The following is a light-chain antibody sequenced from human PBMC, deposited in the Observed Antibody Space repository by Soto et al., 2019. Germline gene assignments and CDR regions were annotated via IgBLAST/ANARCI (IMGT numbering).Light chain of an antibody. CDR3: QQSYGTPIT. CDR2: VAS. J-gene: IGKJ5*01. Sequence: DIQMTQSPSSLSASVGDRVTITCRASQSISRYLNWYQQKPGKAPNLLIYVASSLQSEVPSRFSGSRSGTDCTLTITSLQPEDVPTYYCQQSYGTPITFPQGTRLEIK. CDR1: QSISRY. V-gene: IGKV1-39*01.